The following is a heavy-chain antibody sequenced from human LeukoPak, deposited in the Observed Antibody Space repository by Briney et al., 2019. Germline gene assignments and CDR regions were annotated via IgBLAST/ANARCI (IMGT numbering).Heavy chain of an antibody. V-gene: IGHV3-23*01. CDR2: ISGSGGTT. D-gene: IGHD3-22*01. CDR1: GFTFSSYG. Sequence: GGSLRLSCAASGFTFSSYGMNWVRQAPGKGLEWVSGISGSGGTTYYADSVKGRFTISRDNSKDSLSLQVSSLRAEDTAVYYCAKTNGYYSDWGQGTLVTVSS. J-gene: IGHJ4*02. CDR3: AKTNGYYSD.